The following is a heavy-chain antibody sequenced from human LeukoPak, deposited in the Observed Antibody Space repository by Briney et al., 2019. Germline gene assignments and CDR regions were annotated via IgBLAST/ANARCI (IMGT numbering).Heavy chain of an antibody. V-gene: IGHV4-34*01. Sequence: SETLSLTCAVYGGSFSGYYRSWIRQPPGKGLEWIGEINHSGSTNYNPSLKSRVTISVDMSKNQFSLKLSSVTAADTAVYYCARAVAGYFDYWGQGTLVTVSS. CDR2: INHSGST. D-gene: IGHD6-19*01. CDR3: ARAVAGYFDY. CDR1: GGSFSGYY. J-gene: IGHJ4*02.